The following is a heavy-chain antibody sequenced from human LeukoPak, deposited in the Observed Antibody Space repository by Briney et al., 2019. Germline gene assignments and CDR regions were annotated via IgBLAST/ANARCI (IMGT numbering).Heavy chain of an antibody. CDR2: IDANNGET. D-gene: IGHD4-11*01. J-gene: IGHJ4*02. Sequence: GASVTLSFTASVYTFIINYIHWLRQAPGRGLEWRGWIDANNGETKTAQKFQGRVTMIRDESISKDYMDLSRLSPDDAAVYYCARDPSSVTLYFFDYWGQGTLVTVSS. CDR3: ARDPSSVTLYFFDY. CDR1: VYTFIINY. V-gene: IGHV1-2*02.